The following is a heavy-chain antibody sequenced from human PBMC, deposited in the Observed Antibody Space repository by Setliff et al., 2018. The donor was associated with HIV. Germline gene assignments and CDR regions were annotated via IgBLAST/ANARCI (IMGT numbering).Heavy chain of an antibody. V-gene: IGHV4-34*01. CDR3: VRQHGDYAFDP. CDR2: INYEGDT. D-gene: IGHD4-17*01. J-gene: IGHJ5*02. Sequence: SETLSLTCAVYGGSFPAYYWNWIRQPPGKGLEWIGEINYEGDTTYNPSLKSRVNMFIDTSKKQFPLKVASATAADTAVYYCVRQHGDYAFDPWGQGTLVTVSS. CDR1: GGSFPAYY.